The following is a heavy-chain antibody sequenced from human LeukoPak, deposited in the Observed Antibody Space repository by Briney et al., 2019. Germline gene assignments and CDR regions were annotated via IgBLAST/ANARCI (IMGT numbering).Heavy chain of an antibody. Sequence: ASVKVSCKASGYTFTSYAMHWVRQAPGQRLEWMGWIGPSNNHTEYEQKLQGRLTLTTDTSTTTAHMELRSLTFDDTAINYCARDSYYGGHYSFFEHWGQGTLVTVSS. D-gene: IGHD4/OR15-4a*01. CDR2: IGPSNNHT. CDR3: ARDSYYGGHYSFFEH. J-gene: IGHJ4*02. CDR1: GYTFTSYA. V-gene: IGHV1-18*01.